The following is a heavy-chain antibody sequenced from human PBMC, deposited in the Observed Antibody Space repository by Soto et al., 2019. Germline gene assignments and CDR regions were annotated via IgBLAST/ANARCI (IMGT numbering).Heavy chain of an antibody. CDR1: GYTFTSYG. J-gene: IGHJ5*02. CDR2: ISAYNGNT. D-gene: IGHD6-19*01. CDR3: ARDGDSSGWYGWFDP. V-gene: IGHV1-18*04. Sequence: ASVKVSCKASGYTFTSYGISWVRQAPGQGLEWMGWISAYNGNTNYAQKLQGRVTMTTDTSTSTAYMELRSLRSDDTAVYYCARDGDSSGWYGWFDPWGQGTLVTVTS.